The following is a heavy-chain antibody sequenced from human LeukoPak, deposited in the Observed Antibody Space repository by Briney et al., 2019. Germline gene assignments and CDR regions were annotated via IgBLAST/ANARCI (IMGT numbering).Heavy chain of an antibody. J-gene: IGHJ3*02. CDR3: ARDDPDITYYYDSNGYYNAFDI. D-gene: IGHD3-22*01. CDR2: ISSSSSYI. Sequence: GGSLRLSCAASGFTFSSYSMNWVRQAPGKGLEWVSSISSSSSYIYYADSVKGRFTISRDNAKNSLYLQMNSLRAEDTAAYYCARDDPDITYYYDSNGYYNAFDIWGEGTMVTASS. CDR1: GFTFSSYS. V-gene: IGHV3-21*01.